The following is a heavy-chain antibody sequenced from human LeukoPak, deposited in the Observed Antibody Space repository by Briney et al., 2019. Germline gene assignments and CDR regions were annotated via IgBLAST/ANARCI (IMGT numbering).Heavy chain of an antibody. CDR1: GFTFTNYA. Sequence: GGSLRLSCAASGFTFTNYAMTWVRQAPGKGLEWVSGISRSGDSTDYADSVKGRFTITRDNPKNMVYLQMNSLRVEDTAVYFCATRSYSAGRDFWGQGTLVTVSS. CDR2: ISRSGDST. D-gene: IGHD6-13*01. J-gene: IGHJ4*02. CDR3: ATRSYSAGRDF. V-gene: IGHV3-23*01.